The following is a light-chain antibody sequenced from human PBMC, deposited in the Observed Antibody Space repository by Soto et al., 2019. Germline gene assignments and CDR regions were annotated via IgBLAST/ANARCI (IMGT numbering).Light chain of an antibody. Sequence: QSALTQPASVSGSPGQSITISCTGTSSDVGAYNYVSWYQQHPGTAPKLIIYDVTHRPSGVSNRFSGSKSGNTASLTISGPQAEDESYFYCNSISRSTPCVFGTGTKLTVL. CDR2: DVT. V-gene: IGLV2-14*03. CDR1: SSDVGAYNY. CDR3: NSISRSTPCV. J-gene: IGLJ1*01.